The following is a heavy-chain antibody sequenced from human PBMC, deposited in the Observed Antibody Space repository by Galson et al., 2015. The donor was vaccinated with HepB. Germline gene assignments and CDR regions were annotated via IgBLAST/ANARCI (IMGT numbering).Heavy chain of an antibody. V-gene: IGHV3-21*01. CDR3: VRGWVGHCSISDCYRGWYFDL. Sequence: SLRLSCAASGFAFSTYAMHWVRQAPGMGLEWVASISSTSNYIYYAASVKGRFSISRDNAKNSMSQQLNSLRVEDTAIYYCVRGWVGHCSISDCYRGWYFDLCGRGTLVAGAS. D-gene: IGHD2-8*01. CDR2: ISSTSNYI. CDR1: GFAFSTYA. J-gene: IGHJ2*01.